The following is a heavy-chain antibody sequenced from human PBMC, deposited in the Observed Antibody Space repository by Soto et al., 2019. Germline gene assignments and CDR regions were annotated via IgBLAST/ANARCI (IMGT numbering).Heavy chain of an antibody. V-gene: IGHV3-30-3*01. Sequence: QVQLVESGGGVVQPGRSLRLSCAASGFTFSSYAMHWVRQAPGKGLEWVAVISYDGSNKYYADSVKGRFTISRDNSKNTLYLQMNSLRAEDTAVYYCARGGYDSSGYYSLYWYFDLWGRGTLVTVSS. CDR3: ARGGYDSSGYYSLYWYFDL. CDR2: ISYDGSNK. J-gene: IGHJ2*01. CDR1: GFTFSSYA. D-gene: IGHD3-22*01.